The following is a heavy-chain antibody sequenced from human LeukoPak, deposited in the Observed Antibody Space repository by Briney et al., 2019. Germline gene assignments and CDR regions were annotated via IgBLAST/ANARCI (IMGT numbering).Heavy chain of an antibody. V-gene: IGHV3-30*04. J-gene: IGHJ4*02. Sequence: GGSLRLSCAASGFTFSSYAMHWVRQAPGKGLEWVAVISYDGSNKYYADSVKGRFTISRDNSKNTLYLQMNSLRAGDTAVYFCAKDDAWLQFNDWGQGTLVTVSS. D-gene: IGHD5-24*01. CDR1: GFTFSSYA. CDR3: AKDDAWLQFND. CDR2: ISYDGSNK.